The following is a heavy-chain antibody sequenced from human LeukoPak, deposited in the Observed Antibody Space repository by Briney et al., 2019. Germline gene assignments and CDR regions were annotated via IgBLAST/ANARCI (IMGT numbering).Heavy chain of an antibody. Sequence: GGSLRLSCAASGFTFSNYGMSWVRQAPGKGLEWVSSITTSSSYIYYADSVKGRFTISRDNAKNSLYLQMNSLRAEDTAVYYCARDLGGYSYGSHFDYWGQGTLVTVSS. CDR2: ITTSSSYI. J-gene: IGHJ4*02. V-gene: IGHV3-21*01. CDR1: GFTFSNYG. D-gene: IGHD5-18*01. CDR3: ARDLGGYSYGSHFDY.